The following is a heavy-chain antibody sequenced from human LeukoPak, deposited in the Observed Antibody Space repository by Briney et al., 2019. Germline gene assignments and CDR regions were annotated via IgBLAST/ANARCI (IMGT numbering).Heavy chain of an antibody. D-gene: IGHD6-19*01. CDR1: GFTFSSYG. J-gene: IGHJ6*02. CDR3: AKNIAVAVDYYYGMDV. Sequence: GGSLRLSCAASGFTFSSYGMHWVRQAPGKGLEWVAVISYDGSNKYYADSVKGRFTISRDNSKNTLYLQMNSLRAEDTAVYYCAKNIAVAVDYYYGMDVWGQGTTVTVSS. V-gene: IGHV3-33*05. CDR2: ISYDGSNK.